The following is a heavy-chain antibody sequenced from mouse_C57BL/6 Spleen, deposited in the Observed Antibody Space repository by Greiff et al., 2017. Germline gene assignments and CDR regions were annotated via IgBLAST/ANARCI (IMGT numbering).Heavy chain of an antibody. Sequence: QVQLQQPGAELVKPGASVKLSCKASGYTFTSYWMHWVKQRPGQGLEWIGMIHPNSGSTNYNEKFKSKATLTVDKSSSTAYMQLSSLTSEDSAVYYCARAYYDYDVFAYWGQGTLVTVSA. CDR2: IHPNSGST. D-gene: IGHD2-4*01. CDR1: GYTFTSYW. CDR3: ARAYYDYDVFAY. J-gene: IGHJ3*01. V-gene: IGHV1-64*01.